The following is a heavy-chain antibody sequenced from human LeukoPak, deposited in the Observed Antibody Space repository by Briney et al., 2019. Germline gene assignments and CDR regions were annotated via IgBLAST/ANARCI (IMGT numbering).Heavy chain of an antibody. D-gene: IGHD6-13*01. J-gene: IGHJ4*02. V-gene: IGHV4-39*01. CDR1: GGSISSSSYY. CDR2: IYYSGST. CDR3: ARLGTHFDY. Sequence: PSGTLSLTCTVSGGSISSSSYYWGWIRQPPGKGLEWIGSIYYSGSTYYNPSLKSRVTISVDTSKNQFSLKLSSVTAADTAVYYCARLGTHFDYWGQGTLVTVSS.